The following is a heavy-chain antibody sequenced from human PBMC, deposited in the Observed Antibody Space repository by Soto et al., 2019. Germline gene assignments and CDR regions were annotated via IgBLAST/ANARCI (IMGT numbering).Heavy chain of an antibody. Sequence: GGSLRLSCAASGFTFSSYGMHWVRQAPGKGLEWVAVISYDGSNKYYADSVKGRFTISRDNSKNTLYLQMNSLRAEDTAVYYCAKDKPRPGYSSSWLQRGGDYWGQGTLVTVSS. CDR2: ISYDGSNK. D-gene: IGHD6-13*01. CDR3: AKDKPRPGYSSSWLQRGGDY. CDR1: GFTFSSYG. V-gene: IGHV3-30*18. J-gene: IGHJ4*02.